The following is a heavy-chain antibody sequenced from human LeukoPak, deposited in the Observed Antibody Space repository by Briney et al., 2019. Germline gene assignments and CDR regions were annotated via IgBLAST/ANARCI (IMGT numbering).Heavy chain of an antibody. CDR1: GGTFSGSA. J-gene: IGHJ4*02. CDR2: IIPIFGTA. CDR3: ARGTPLYFDY. V-gene: IGHV1-69*05. Sequence: SVKVSCKASGGTFSGSAISWVRQAPGQGLEWMGGIIPIFGTANYAQKFQGRVTITTDESTSTAYMELSSLRSEDTAVYYCARGTPLYFDYWGQGTLVTVSS.